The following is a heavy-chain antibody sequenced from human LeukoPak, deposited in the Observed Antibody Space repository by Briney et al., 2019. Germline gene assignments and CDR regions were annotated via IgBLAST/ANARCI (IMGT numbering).Heavy chain of an antibody. CDR3: ARISELRLGELSFDY. D-gene: IGHD3-16*02. J-gene: IGHJ4*02. Sequence: SETLSLTCTVSGGSISSSSYYWGWIRQPPGKGLEWIGSIYYSGSTYYNPSLKSRVTISVDTSKNQFSLKLSSVTAADTAVYYCARISELRLGELSFDYWGQGTLVTVSS. CDR1: GGSISSSSYY. CDR2: IYYSGST. V-gene: IGHV4-39*01.